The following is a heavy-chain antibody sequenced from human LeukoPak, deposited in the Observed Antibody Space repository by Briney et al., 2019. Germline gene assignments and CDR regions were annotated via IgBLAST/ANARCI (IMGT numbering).Heavy chain of an antibody. V-gene: IGHV4-39*07. CDR3: ARGANYNWDS. CDR1: SGSISSSTYY. Sequence: PSETLSLTCTVSSGSISSSTYYWGWIRQPPGKGLEWIGSIYYSGSTYYNPSLKSRVTISADMSKNQFSLSLTSVTAADTAVYYCARGANYNWDSWGQGTLVTVSS. D-gene: IGHD1-20*01. CDR2: IYYSGST. J-gene: IGHJ4*02.